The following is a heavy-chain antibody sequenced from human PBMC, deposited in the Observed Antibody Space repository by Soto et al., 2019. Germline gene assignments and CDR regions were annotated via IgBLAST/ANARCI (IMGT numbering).Heavy chain of an antibody. CDR2: ISGSGGST. V-gene: IGHV3-23*01. CDR1: GFTFSSGS. Sequence: GGSLRLSCAASGFTFSSGSMSWVRQAPGKGLEWVSAISGSGGSTYYADSVKGRFTISRDNSKNTLYLQMNSLRAEDTAVYYCGNAHSDRCSSCTAIFVRWGQGTLVTVSS. J-gene: IGHJ5*02. D-gene: IGHD2-15*01. CDR3: GNAHSDRCSSCTAIFVR.